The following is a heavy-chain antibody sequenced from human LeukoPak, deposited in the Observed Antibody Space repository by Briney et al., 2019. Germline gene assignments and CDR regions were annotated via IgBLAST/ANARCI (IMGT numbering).Heavy chain of an antibody. V-gene: IGHV3-21*01. CDR1: GFTFSSYS. CDR3: ARAMTNYEAFDI. Sequence: GGSLRLSCAASGFTFSSYSMNWVRQAPGKGLEWVSSISSSSSYIYYADSVKGRFTISRDNAKNSLYLQMNSLRAEDTAVYYCARAMTNYEAFDIWGQGTMVTVSS. D-gene: IGHD4/OR15-4a*01. J-gene: IGHJ3*02. CDR2: ISSSSSYI.